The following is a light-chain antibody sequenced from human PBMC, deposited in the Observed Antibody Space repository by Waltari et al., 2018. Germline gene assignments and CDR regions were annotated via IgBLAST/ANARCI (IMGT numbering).Light chain of an antibody. J-gene: IGLJ2*01. CDR1: SRDGCGYNF. V-gene: IGLV2-23*02. CDR2: EVT. CDR3: CSYAGSSTFL. Sequence: QSALTQPASVSGSPGQSITISCTGTSRDGCGYNFASWYRQNPGRAPKIMIYEVTKRPSGVSNRFSGSKSGNTASLTISGLQADDEADYYCCSYAGSSTFLFGGGTKLTVL.